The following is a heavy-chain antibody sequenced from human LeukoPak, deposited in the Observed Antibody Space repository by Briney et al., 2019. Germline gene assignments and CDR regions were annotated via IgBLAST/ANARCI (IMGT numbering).Heavy chain of an antibody. D-gene: IGHD1-26*01. CDR3: ARDRSGSYDY. CDR2: IYSGGST. V-gene: IGHV3-53*01. J-gene: IGHJ4*02. CDR1: GFTVSSSY. Sequence: PGGSLRLSCAASGFTVSSSYMTWVRQAPGKGLEWVSVIYSGGSTYYADSVKGRFTISRDNSKNTLYLQMNSLRAEDTAVYYCARDRSGSYDYWGQGTPVTVSS.